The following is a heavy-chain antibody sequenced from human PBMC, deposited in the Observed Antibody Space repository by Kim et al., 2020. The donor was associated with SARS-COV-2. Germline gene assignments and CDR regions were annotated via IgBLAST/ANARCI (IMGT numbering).Heavy chain of an antibody. Sequence: SETLSLTCTVSGGSISSYYWSWIRQPPGKGLEWIGYIYYSGSTNYNPSLKSRVTISVNTSNNQFSLKLSSVTAADTAVYYCARRGTADGEPWDYWGQGTLVRVSS. CDR3: ARRGTADGEPWDY. J-gene: IGHJ4*02. CDR1: GGSISSYY. D-gene: IGHD6-13*01. CDR2: IYYSGST. V-gene: IGHV4-59*13.